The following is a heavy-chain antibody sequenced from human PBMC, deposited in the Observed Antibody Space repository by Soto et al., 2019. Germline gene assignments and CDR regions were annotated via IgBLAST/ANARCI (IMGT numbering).Heavy chain of an antibody. CDR3: TRGEEDYVCGSFRYGYGMDV. D-gene: IGHD3-16*02. CDR2: IRSKAYGGTT. CDR1: GFTFGDYA. Sequence: EVQLVESGGGLVKPGRSLRLSCTASGFTFGDYAMSWFRQAPGKGLEWVGFIRSKAYGGTTEYAASVKGRFTISRDDSKSIPYLQMNRLKTEDTAVYYCTRGEEDYVCGSFRYGYGMDVWCQGTTVTVSS. J-gene: IGHJ6*02. V-gene: IGHV3-49*05.